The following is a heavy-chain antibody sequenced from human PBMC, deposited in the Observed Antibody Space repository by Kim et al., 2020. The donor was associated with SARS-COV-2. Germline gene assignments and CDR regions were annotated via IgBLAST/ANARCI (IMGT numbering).Heavy chain of an antibody. V-gene: IGHV4-38-2*02. Sequence: SETLSLTCTVSGYSISSGYYWGWIRQPPGKGLEWIGSIYHSGSTYYNPSLKSRVTISVDTSKNQFSLKLSSVTAADTAVYYCASPYYYDSSGYVDYWGQG. CDR1: GYSISSGYY. D-gene: IGHD3-22*01. CDR2: IYHSGST. CDR3: ASPYYYDSSGYVDY. J-gene: IGHJ4*02.